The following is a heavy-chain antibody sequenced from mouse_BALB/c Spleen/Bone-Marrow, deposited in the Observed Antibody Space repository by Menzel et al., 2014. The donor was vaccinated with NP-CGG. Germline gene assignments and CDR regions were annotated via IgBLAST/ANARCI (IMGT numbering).Heavy chain of an antibody. Sequence: DVQLQQSGAELVKPGASVKFSCTASGFNIKDTYMHWVKQSPEQGLEWIGRIDPANGNTKYDPKFQGKATITADTPSNTAYLQLSSLTSEDAAVYYCARYYYGSSYAMDYWGQGTSVTVSS. V-gene: IGHV14-3*02. J-gene: IGHJ4*01. CDR2: IDPANGNT. CDR3: ARYYYGSSYAMDY. D-gene: IGHD1-1*01. CDR1: GFNIKDTY.